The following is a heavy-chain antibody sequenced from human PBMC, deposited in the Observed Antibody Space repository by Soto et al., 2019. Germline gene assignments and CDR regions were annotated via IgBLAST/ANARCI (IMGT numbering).Heavy chain of an antibody. D-gene: IGHD1-7*01. J-gene: IGHJ5*02. V-gene: IGHV4-4*07. CDR3: AGYNWNYYFDP. Sequence: SETLSLTCSVSGGSINSYWWSWIRQPAGKGLEWIGHVYPSGTTDYNPSLKSRVTMSIDTSKSQFSLNLNSMTAADTAVYYCAGYNWNYYFDPWGQGTLVTVSS. CDR2: VYPSGTT. CDR1: GGSINSYW.